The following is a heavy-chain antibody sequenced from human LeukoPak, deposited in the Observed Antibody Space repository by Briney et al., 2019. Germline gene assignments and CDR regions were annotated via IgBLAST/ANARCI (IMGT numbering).Heavy chain of an antibody. Sequence: PGGSLRLSCAASGLSFRIYWMSLGGQAAWKVLEWVADIKEDGSEKYYVDSVKGRFTISRDNAKNSLYLQMNSLRAEDTALYYCARDYQGSADYWGQGTLVTVSS. CDR3: ARDYQGSADY. CDR1: GLSFRIYW. CDR2: IKEDGSEK. V-gene: IGHV3-7*04. D-gene: IGHD2-2*01. J-gene: IGHJ4*02.